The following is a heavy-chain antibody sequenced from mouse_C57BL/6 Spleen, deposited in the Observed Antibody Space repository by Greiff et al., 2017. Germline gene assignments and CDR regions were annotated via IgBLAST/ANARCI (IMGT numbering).Heavy chain of an antibody. V-gene: IGHV5-9-1*02. CDR3: TRGGYYAVYAMDD. CDR2: ISGGGGYI. Sequence: EVKLMESGEGLVKPGGSLKLSCAASGFTFSSYTMSWVRQTPEKRLEWVAYISGGGGYIYYADTVKGRFTISRDNARNTLYLQMSSLRSEDTAMYYCTRGGYYAVYAMDDWGQGTSVTVSS. CDR1: GFTFSSYT. J-gene: IGHJ4*01. D-gene: IGHD1-1*01.